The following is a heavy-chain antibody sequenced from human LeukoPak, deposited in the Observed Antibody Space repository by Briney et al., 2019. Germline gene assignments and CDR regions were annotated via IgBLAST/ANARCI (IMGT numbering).Heavy chain of an antibody. CDR2: INTDGSST. CDR3: ARAGGGNLNFDY. J-gene: IGHJ4*02. D-gene: IGHD2-15*01. V-gene: IGHV3-74*01. CDR1: GSTFSRYW. Sequence: GGSLRLSCAASGSTFSRYWMHWVRQAPGKGLVGVSRINTDGSSTTYADCVKGRFTISRDNAKNTLFLQMNSLRAEDTALYYCARAGGGNLNFDYWGQGTLVTVSS.